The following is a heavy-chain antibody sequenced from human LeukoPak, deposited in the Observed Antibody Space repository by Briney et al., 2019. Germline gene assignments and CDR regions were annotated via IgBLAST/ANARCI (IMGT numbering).Heavy chain of an antibody. CDR1: GGSITIYY. V-gene: IGHV4-4*07. J-gene: IGHJ4*02. CDR2: IYTSGST. CDR3: ARGGYCGGDCYFYY. D-gene: IGHD2-21*02. Sequence: SETLSLTCTVSGGSITIYYWSWIRQPAGKGLEWIGRIYTSGSTNYNPSLKSRVTISVDTSKNQFSLKLSSVTAADTAVYYCARGGYCGGDCYFYYWGQGTLVTVSS.